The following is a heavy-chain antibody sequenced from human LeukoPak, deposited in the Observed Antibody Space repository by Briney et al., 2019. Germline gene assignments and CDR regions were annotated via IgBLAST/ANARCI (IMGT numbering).Heavy chain of an antibody. J-gene: IGHJ3*02. CDR3: ARRYYDSSGHYWLDAFDI. D-gene: IGHD3-22*01. CDR2: INPNSGDT. V-gene: IGHV1-2*02. Sequence: ASVKVSCKASGYTFTGYYMQWVRQAPGQGLEWMGWINPNSGDTNYAQKFQGRVTMTRDTSISTAYMDLSRLRSDDTAAYYCARRYYDSSGHYWLDAFDIWGQGTMVTVSS. CDR1: GYTFTGYY.